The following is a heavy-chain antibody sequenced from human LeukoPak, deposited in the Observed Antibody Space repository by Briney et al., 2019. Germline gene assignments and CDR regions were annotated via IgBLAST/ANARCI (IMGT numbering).Heavy chain of an antibody. D-gene: IGHD1/OR15-1a*01. J-gene: IGHJ4*02. Sequence: GGSLRLSCAASGFTFSDYYMSWIRQAPGKGLDWISLIYSGGSTYYADSVMGRFTISRDNSKTTLFLQMNSLKAEDTAVYYCATGGRSGVALEQWGQGTLVTVSS. V-gene: IGHV3-53*01. CDR3: ATGGRSGVALEQ. CDR1: GFTFSDYY. CDR2: IYSGGST.